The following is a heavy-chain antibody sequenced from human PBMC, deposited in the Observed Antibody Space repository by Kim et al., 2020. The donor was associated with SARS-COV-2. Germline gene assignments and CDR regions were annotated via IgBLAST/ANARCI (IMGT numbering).Heavy chain of an antibody. D-gene: IGHD6-19*01. CDR3: AGDLAVAGDVDY. J-gene: IGHJ4*02. V-gene: IGHV3-30*07. Sequence: DSVKGRFTISRDNSKNTRYLQMKSLRAEDTAVYYCAGDLAVAGDVDYWGQGTLVTVSS.